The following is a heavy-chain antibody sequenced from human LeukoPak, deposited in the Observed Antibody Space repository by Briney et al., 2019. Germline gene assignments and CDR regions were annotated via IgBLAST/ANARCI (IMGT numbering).Heavy chain of an antibody. Sequence: GGSLRLSCAASGFTFNSYSMNWVRQAPGKGPEWVSSISSSSSSIYYADSMKGRFTISRDNAKNLLYLQMNSLRAEDTAVYYCARSWNPFDYWGQGTLVTVSS. V-gene: IGHV3-21*01. J-gene: IGHJ4*02. D-gene: IGHD1-1*01. CDR2: ISSSSSSI. CDR3: ARSWNPFDY. CDR1: GFTFNSYS.